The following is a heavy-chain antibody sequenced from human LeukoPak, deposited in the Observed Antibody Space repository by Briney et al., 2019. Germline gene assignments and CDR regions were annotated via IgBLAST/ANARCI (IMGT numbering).Heavy chain of an antibody. D-gene: IGHD2-15*01. CDR2: IYTSGST. CDR3: ARDGCSGGSCYSGGHNWFDP. CDR1: GGSISSGSYY. V-gene: IGHV4-61*02. J-gene: IGHJ5*02. Sequence: SQTLSLTCTVSGGSISSGSYYWSWIRQPAGKGLEWIGRIYTSGSTNYNPSLKSRVTISVDTSKNQFSLKLSSVTAADTAVYYCARDGCSGGSCYSGGHNWFDPWGQGTLVTVSS.